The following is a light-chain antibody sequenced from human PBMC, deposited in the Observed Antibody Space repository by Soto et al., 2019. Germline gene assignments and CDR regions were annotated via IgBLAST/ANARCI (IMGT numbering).Light chain of an antibody. V-gene: IGKV2-30*01. J-gene: IGKJ2*01. Sequence: DVVMTQSPLSLPVTLGQPASISCRSSQGLGNTYLNWFHQRPGQSPRRLIYKVSNRDSGVPDRFSGSGSGTDFTLKISGVEAEDVGLYFCMQATHWPYTFGQGTKLEI. CDR3: MQATHWPYT. CDR2: KVS. CDR1: QGLGNTY.